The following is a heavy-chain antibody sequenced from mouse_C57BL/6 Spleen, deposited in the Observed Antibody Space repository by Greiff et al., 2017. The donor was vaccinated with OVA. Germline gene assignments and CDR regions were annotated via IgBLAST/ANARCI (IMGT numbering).Heavy chain of an antibody. V-gene: IGHV2-2*01. CDR3: AGYDYAMDY. J-gene: IGHJ4*01. Sequence: VQLQQSGPGLVQPSQSLSISCTVSGFSLTSYGVHWVRQSPGKGLEWLGVIWRGGSTDNNTAFFSRLSIRKSNSKNQVFFKMNSLQADDTAIYYCAGYDYAMDYWGQGTSVTVSS. CDR2: IWRGGST. D-gene: IGHD2-2*01. CDR1: GFSLTSYG.